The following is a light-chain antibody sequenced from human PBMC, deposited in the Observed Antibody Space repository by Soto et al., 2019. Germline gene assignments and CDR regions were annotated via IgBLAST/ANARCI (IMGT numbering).Light chain of an antibody. CDR1: QSISSN. V-gene: IGKV1-39*01. J-gene: IGKJ4*01. Sequence: DIQMTQSPSALSASEGDRVTITCRASQSISSNLNWYQQKAGKAPKLLIYAASRLQSGVPSRFSGSGSGTDFTLTISSLQPEDFATYYCQQSSSTPLTFGGGTKVEIK. CDR2: AAS. CDR3: QQSSSTPLT.